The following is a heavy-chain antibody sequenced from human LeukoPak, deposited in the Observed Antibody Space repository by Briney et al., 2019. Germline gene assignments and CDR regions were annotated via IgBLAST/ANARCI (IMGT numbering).Heavy chain of an antibody. J-gene: IGHJ4*02. Sequence: APVKVSCKASGGTFSSYAISWVRQAPGQGLEWMGGIIPIFGTANYAQKFQGRVTITTDESTSTAYMELSSLRSEDTAVYYCARDGRYYYDSSGYGNFDYWGQGTLVTVSS. CDR1: GGTFSSYA. CDR3: ARDGRYYYDSSGYGNFDY. V-gene: IGHV1-69*05. D-gene: IGHD3-22*01. CDR2: IIPIFGTA.